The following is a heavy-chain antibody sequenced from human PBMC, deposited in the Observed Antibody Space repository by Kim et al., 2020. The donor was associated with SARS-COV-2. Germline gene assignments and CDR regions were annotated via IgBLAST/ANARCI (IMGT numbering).Heavy chain of an antibody. CDR3: AKTPGVLWFIRPTEKFHNWFDP. V-gene: IGHV4-39*01. CDR1: GGSISSSSYY. J-gene: IGHJ5*02. CDR2: IYYSGST. Sequence: SETLSLTCTVSGGSISSSSYYWGWIRQPPGKGLEWIGSIYYSGSTYYNPSLKSRVTISVDTSKNQFSLKLSSVTAADTAVYYCAKTPGVLWFIRPTEKFHNWFDPWGQGTLVTVSS. D-gene: IGHD3-10*01.